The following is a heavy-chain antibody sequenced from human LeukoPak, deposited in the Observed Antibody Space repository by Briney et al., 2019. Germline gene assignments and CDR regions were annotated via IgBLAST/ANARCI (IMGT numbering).Heavy chain of an antibody. CDR1: GFTFSTYA. J-gene: IGHJ4*02. D-gene: IGHD3-9*01. Sequence: GGSLRLSCAASGFTFSTYAMNWVRQAPGKGLDWVAGIIGNAGRTYYADSVKGRFTISRDNSKDTLYLQMNGLRVEDTAIYYCAKDYMPDGLYDIDYWGQGTQVTVSS. CDR3: AKDYMPDGLYDIDY. V-gene: IGHV3-23*01. CDR2: IIGNAGRT.